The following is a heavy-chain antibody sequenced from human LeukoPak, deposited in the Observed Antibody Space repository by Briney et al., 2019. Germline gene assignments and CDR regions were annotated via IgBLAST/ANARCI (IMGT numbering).Heavy chain of an antibody. CDR1: GFDFSTYA. Sequence: GGSLRLSCAASGFDFSTYAINWVRQAPGKGLEWVAVISYDGSNKYYADSVKGRFTISRDNSKNTLYLQMNSLRAEDTAVYYCAKAIRTRYAFDIWGQGTMVTVSS. CDR2: ISYDGSNK. CDR3: AKAIRTRYAFDI. J-gene: IGHJ3*02. D-gene: IGHD2-2*02. V-gene: IGHV3-30*18.